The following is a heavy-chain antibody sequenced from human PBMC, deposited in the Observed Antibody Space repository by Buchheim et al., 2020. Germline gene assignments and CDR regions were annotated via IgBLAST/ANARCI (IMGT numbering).Heavy chain of an antibody. Sequence: EVQLVESGGGLVQPGGSLRLSCAASGFTFSSYWMHWVRQAPGKGLVWVSRINSDGSSTSYADSVKGRFTISRDNAKNTLYLQMNSLRAEDTAVYYCARGGSYCSSTSCYGPPGYYYYGMDVWGQGTT. CDR1: GFTFSSYW. D-gene: IGHD2-2*01. CDR2: INSDGSST. J-gene: IGHJ6*02. V-gene: IGHV3-74*01. CDR3: ARGGSYCSSTSCYGPPGYYYYGMDV.